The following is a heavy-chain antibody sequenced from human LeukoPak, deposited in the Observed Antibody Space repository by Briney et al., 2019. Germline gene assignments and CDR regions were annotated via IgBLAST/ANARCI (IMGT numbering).Heavy chain of an antibody. J-gene: IGHJ4*02. CDR3: ARLYGGNIDY. V-gene: IGHV3-21*01. D-gene: IGHD2-15*01. Sequence: WVSSISSSSSYIYYADSVKGRFTISRDNAKNSLYLQMNSLRAEDTAVYYCARLYGGNIDYWGQGTLVTVSS. CDR2: ISSSSSYI.